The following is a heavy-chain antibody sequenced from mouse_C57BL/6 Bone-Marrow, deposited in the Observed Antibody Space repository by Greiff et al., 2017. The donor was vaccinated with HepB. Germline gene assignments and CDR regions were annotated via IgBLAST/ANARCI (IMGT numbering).Heavy chain of an antibody. Sequence: EVQGVESGGDLVKPGGSLKLSCAASGFTFSSYGMSWVRQTPDKRLEWVATISSGGSYTYYPDSVKGRFTISRDNAKNTLYLQMSSLKSEDTAMYYCARLEYYAMDYWGQGTSVTVSS. CDR2: ISSGGSYT. J-gene: IGHJ4*01. CDR3: ARLEYYAMDY. CDR1: GFTFSSYG. V-gene: IGHV5-6*01.